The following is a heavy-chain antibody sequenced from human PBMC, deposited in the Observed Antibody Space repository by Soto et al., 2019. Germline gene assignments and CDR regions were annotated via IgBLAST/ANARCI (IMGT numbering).Heavy chain of an antibody. CDR2: IYYSGST. J-gene: IGHJ6*02. CDR3: ARQGFGPLHGRVDV. D-gene: IGHD3-10*01. CDR1: GGSISSGGYS. V-gene: IGHV4-30-2*03. Sequence: PSETLSLTCAVSGGSISSGGYSWSWIRQPPGKGLEWIGCIYYSGSTYYNPSLRSRVTISLEMSKGQFSLNLRSVTAADTALYYCARQGFGPLHGRVDVWGHGTTVTVSS.